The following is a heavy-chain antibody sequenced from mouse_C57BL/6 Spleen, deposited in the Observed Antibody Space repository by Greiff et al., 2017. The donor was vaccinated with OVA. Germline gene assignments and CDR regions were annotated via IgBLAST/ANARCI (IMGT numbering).Heavy chain of an antibody. J-gene: IGHJ4*01. V-gene: IGHV1-81*01. Sequence: VQLQESGAELARPGASVKLSCKASGYTFTSYGISWVKQRTGQGLEWIGEIYPRSGNTYYNEKFKGKATLTADKSSSTAYMELRSLTSEDSAVYFCARNYGPPYAMDYWGQGTSVTVSS. D-gene: IGHD1-1*01. CDR2: IYPRSGNT. CDR1: GYTFTSYG. CDR3: ARNYGPPYAMDY.